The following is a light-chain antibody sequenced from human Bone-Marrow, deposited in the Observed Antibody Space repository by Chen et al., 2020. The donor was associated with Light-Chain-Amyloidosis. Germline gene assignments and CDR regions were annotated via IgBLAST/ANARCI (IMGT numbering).Light chain of an antibody. J-gene: IGKJ1*01. V-gene: IGKV3-11*01. Sequence: EIVLTQSPATLSLSPGERATLSCRVSQSIDSLLAWYQQTPGQAPRLLIYDGFHRATGIPDRFSGSGSGTDFTLTISSLEPEDFAVYYCLQRRNWPLTFGQGTTV. CDR1: QSIDSL. CDR2: DGF. CDR3: LQRRNWPLT.